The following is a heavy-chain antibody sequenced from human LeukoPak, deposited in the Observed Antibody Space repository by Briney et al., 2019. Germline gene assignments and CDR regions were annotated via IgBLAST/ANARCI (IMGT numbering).Heavy chain of an antibody. J-gene: IGHJ6*03. CDR1: GGSFSGYY. V-gene: IGHV4-34*01. Sequence: SETLSLTCAVYGGSFSGYYWSWIRQPPGKGLEWIGEINHSGSTNYNPSLKSRVTISVDTSKNQFSLKLSSVTAADTAVYYCARGRGERYCSSTSCYTGGGADYYYYYYMDVWGKGTTVTVSS. CDR3: ARGRGERYCSSTSCYTGGGADYYYYYYMDV. D-gene: IGHD2-2*02. CDR2: INHSGST.